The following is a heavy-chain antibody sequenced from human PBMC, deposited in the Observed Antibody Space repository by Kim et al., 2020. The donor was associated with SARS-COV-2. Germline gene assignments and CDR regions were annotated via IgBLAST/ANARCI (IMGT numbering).Heavy chain of an antibody. J-gene: IGHJ6*03. D-gene: IGHD3-9*01. CDR1: GGSISSYY. V-gene: IGHV4-59*01. CDR2: IYYSGST. Sequence: SETLSLTCTVSGGSISSYYWSWIRQPPGKGLEWIGYIYYSGSTNYNPSLKSRVTISVDTSKNQFSLKLSSVTAADTAVYYCARDSVDMDYMDVWGKGTTVTVSS. CDR3: ARDSVDMDYMDV.